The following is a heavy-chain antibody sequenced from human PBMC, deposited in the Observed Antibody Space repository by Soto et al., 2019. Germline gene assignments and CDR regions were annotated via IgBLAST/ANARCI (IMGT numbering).Heavy chain of an antibody. CDR3: ARAAYDFWSGYSGYYMDV. CDR1: GFTFSSYS. D-gene: IGHD3-3*01. V-gene: IGHV3-48*01. J-gene: IGHJ6*03. CDR2: ISSSSSTI. Sequence: GGSLRLSCAASGFTFSSYSMNWVRQAPGKGLEWVSYISSSSSTIYYADSVKGRFTISRDNAKNSLYLQMNSLRAEDTAVYYCARAAYDFWSGYSGYYMDVWGKGTTVTVSS.